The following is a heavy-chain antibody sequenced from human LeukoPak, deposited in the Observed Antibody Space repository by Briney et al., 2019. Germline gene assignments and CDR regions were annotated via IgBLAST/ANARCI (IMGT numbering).Heavy chain of an antibody. V-gene: IGHV4-34*01. CDR2: INHSGST. CDR1: GGSFSGYY. D-gene: IGHD3-16*01. J-gene: IGHJ3*02. CDR3: ARHRLRGCAFAI. Sequence: SETLSLTCAVYGGSFSGYYWSWIRQPPGKGLEWIWEINHSGSTNYNPSLKSRVTISVDTSKNQFSLKLSSVTAADTAVCYCARHRLRGCAFAIWGQGSLVTVSS.